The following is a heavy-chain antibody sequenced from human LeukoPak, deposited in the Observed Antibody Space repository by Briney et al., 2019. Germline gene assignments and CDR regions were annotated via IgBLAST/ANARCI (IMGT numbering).Heavy chain of an antibody. V-gene: IGHV3-74*01. Sequence: GGSLRLSCAASGFTFSSYWMHWVRQAPGKGLVWVSRINSDGSSTSYADSVKGRFTISRDSSKNTLYLRMNSLRAEDTAVYYCAKDLTTVTTQGDYWGQGTLVTVSS. CDR2: INSDGSST. CDR3: AKDLTTVTTQGDY. D-gene: IGHD4-17*01. CDR1: GFTFSSYW. J-gene: IGHJ4*02.